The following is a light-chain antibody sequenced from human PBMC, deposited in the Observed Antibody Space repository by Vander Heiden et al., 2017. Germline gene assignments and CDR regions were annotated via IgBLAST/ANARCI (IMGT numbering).Light chain of an antibody. CDR3: QQRSDWPLT. CDR1: QSTNNY. CDR2: EAS. J-gene: IGKJ4*01. Sequence: ELVLTQSPATLSLSPGERDTLSCRASQSTNNYLAWYQQKPGQAPRLLIYEASNRATGIPARFSGSGSGTDFTLTIRSLEPEDFAVYYCQQRSDWPLTFGGGTKVEI. V-gene: IGKV3-11*01.